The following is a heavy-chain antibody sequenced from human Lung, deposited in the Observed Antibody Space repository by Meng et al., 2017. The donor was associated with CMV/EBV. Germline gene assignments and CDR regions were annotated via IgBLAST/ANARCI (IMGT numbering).Heavy chain of an antibody. V-gene: IGHV4-4*02. CDR1: GGSIRSSNW. CDR3: ASFPPPGKQWLVTDY. CDR2: IYHSGST. J-gene: IGHJ4*02. D-gene: IGHD6-19*01. Sequence: QVQLQERGPGLVKPSGTLSLTCAVSGGSIRSSNWWSWVRQPPGKGLEWIGEIYHSGSTNYNPSLKSRVTISVDKSKNQFSLKLSSVTAADTAVYYCASFPPPGKQWLVTDYWGQGTLVTVSS.